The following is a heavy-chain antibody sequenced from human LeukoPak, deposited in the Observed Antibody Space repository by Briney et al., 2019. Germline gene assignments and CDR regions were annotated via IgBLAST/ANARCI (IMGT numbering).Heavy chain of an antibody. CDR1: GFTFSSYG. Sequence: GGSLRLSCAASGFTFSSYGMHWVRQAPGKGLEWVAFIRYDGSNKYYADSVKGRFTISRDNSRNTLYLQMNSLRAEDTAVYYCAKGRFLEWLRFDYWGQGTLVTVSS. CDR2: IRYDGSNK. V-gene: IGHV3-30*02. D-gene: IGHD3-3*01. J-gene: IGHJ4*02. CDR3: AKGRFLEWLRFDY.